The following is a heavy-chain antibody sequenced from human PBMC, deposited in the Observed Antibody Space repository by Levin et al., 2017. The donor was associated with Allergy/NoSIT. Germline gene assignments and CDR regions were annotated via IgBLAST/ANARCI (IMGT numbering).Heavy chain of an antibody. CDR3: ATSLAPGGY. J-gene: IGHJ4*02. CDR2: IYHSGIS. CDR1: GASINSSHW. Sequence: PSETLSLTCAVSGASINSSHWWSWVRQPPGKGLEWIGEIYHSGISNINPSLKNRVTISVDKSKSQFSLKLTSVTVADTAVYYCATSLAPGGYWGQGTLVTVSS. V-gene: IGHV4-4*02. D-gene: IGHD6-13*01.